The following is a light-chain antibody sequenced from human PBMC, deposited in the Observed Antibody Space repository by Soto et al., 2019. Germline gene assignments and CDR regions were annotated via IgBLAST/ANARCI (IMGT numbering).Light chain of an antibody. J-gene: IGLJ1*01. Sequence: QSALTEPACVSVSPGQSITISCTGTSSDVGDYEYVSWYQQHPGKGPKLMIYEVSNRTSGVSNRFSGPKSGNTASLTISGLQAEDETEYFCSSYKRTSRVYVFGTGTKVTVL. V-gene: IGLV2-14*01. CDR2: EVS. CDR3: SSYKRTSRVYV. CDR1: SSDVGDYEY.